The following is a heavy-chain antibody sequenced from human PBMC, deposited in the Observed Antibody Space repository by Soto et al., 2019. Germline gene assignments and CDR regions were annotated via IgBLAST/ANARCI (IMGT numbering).Heavy chain of an antibody. CDR2: INHSGST. CDR3: ARGGYSYGDLGRTNWFDP. Sequence: QVQLQQWGAGLLKPSETLSLTCAVYGGSFSGYYWSWIRQPPGKGLEWIGEINHSGSTNYNPSLKRRVTISVDTSKNQFSLKLSSVTAADTAVYYCARGGYSYGDLGRTNWFDPWGQGTLVTVSS. J-gene: IGHJ5*02. V-gene: IGHV4-34*01. CDR1: GGSFSGYY. D-gene: IGHD5-18*01.